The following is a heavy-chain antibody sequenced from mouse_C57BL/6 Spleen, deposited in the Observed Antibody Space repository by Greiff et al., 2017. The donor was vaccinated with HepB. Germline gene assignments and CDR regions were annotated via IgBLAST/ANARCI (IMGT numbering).Heavy chain of an antibody. Sequence: QVQLQQSGAELARPGASVKLSCKASGYTFTSYGISWVKQRTGQGLEWIGEIYPRSGNTYYNEKFKGKAILTADKSSRKAYMELRSQTSEESAVYFCARERDYWGQGTTLTVSS. CDR3: ARERDY. V-gene: IGHV1-81*01. J-gene: IGHJ2*01. CDR1: GYTFTSYG. CDR2: IYPRSGNT.